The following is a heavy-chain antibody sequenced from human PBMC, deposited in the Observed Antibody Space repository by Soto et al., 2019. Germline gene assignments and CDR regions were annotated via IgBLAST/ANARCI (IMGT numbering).Heavy chain of an antibody. CDR3: AHSLGEGWFDP. V-gene: IGHV2-5*02. CDR2: LYWDDDK. D-gene: IGHD3-16*01. Sequence: QITLKESGPTLVKPTQTLTLTCTFSGFSVSTSGVGVGWIRQPPGKALEWLALLYWDDDKRYSPSLKSRLTITKYTSKDQVVLTMTNMDPVDTATYYCAHSLGEGWFDPWGQGTLVSVSS. CDR1: GFSVSTSGVG. J-gene: IGHJ5*02.